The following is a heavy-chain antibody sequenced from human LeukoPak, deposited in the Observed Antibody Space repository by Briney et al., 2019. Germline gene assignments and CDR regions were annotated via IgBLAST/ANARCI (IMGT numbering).Heavy chain of an antibody. Sequence: SETLSLTRAVYGGSFSGYYWSWIRQPPGKGLEWIGEINHSGSTNYNPSLKSRVTISVDTSKNQFSLKLSSVTAADTAVYYCARWRYDFWSGYPRYYYYGMDVWGQGTTVTVSS. D-gene: IGHD3-3*01. J-gene: IGHJ6*02. V-gene: IGHV4-34*01. CDR1: GGSFSGYY. CDR3: ARWRYDFWSGYPRYYYYGMDV. CDR2: INHSGST.